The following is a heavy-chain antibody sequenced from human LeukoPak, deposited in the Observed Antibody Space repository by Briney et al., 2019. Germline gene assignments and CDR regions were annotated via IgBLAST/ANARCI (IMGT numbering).Heavy chain of an antibody. CDR1: GFTFSSYW. V-gene: IGHV3-74*01. Sequence: GSLILSCAASGFTFSSYWMHWVRQAPGKGLVWVSRINSDGSSTSYADSVKDRFTISRDNAKNTLYLQMNSLRAEDTAVYYCARGGHYDILTGYYYYYGMDVWGKGTTVTVSS. J-gene: IGHJ6*04. CDR3: ARGGHYDILTGYYYYYGMDV. CDR2: INSDGSST. D-gene: IGHD3-9*01.